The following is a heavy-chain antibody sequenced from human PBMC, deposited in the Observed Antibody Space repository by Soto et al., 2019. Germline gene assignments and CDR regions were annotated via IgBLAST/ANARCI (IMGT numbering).Heavy chain of an antibody. J-gene: IGHJ6*02. CDR3: AREVNNYYGMDV. CDR2: ISYSGST. Sequence: QVQLQESGPGLVKPSQTLSLTCSISGASISSDDYYWSWFRQPPGKGPEWIGYISYSGSTYYNPSLKSRITISVDTSQTQFSLILSSVTAADTAVFYCAREVNNYYGMDVWGQGTTVTVSS. V-gene: IGHV4-30-4*01. CDR1: GASISSDDYY.